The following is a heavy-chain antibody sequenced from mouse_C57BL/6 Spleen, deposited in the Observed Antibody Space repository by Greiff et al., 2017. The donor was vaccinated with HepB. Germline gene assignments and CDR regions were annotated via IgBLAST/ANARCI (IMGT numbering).Heavy chain of an antibody. J-gene: IGHJ4*01. Sequence: VKLMESGPELVKPGASVKISCKASGYAFSSSWMNWVKQRPGKGLEWIGRIYPGDGDTNYNGKFKGKATLTADKSSSTAYMQLSSLTSEDSAVYFCARSLPYGSSYYAMDYWGQGTSVTVSS. CDR2: IYPGDGDT. CDR1: GYAFSSSW. V-gene: IGHV1-82*01. D-gene: IGHD1-1*01. CDR3: ARSLPYGSSYYAMDY.